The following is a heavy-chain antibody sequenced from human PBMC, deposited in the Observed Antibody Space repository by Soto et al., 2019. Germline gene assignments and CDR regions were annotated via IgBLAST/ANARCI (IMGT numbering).Heavy chain of an antibody. CDR3: ASRNSDTFDF. Sequence: SETLSLTCAVSGGSISSRGDYWGWIRQPPGKGLEWIGSIHYRGSTYYNPSLKSRATISKDTSKNQFSLNLSSVTAADTAVYYCASRNSDTFDFWGQGTLVTVSS. CDR2: IHYRGST. CDR1: GGSISSRGDY. D-gene: IGHD6-13*01. J-gene: IGHJ4*02. V-gene: IGHV4-39*01.